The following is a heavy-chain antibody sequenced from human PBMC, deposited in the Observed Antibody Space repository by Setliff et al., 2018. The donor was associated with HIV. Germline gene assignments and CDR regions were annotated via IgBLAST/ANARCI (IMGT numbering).Heavy chain of an antibody. CDR1: GYTFSSHY. V-gene: IGHV1-46*01. CDR2: INPGGGST. Sequence: GASVKVSCKASGYTFSSHYIHWMRQAPGQGLEWMGLINPGGGSTTYAQNFQGRVTITRDTSTSSVNMDLSSLRFEDTAVYYCVVDYSGRYTGLDYWGQGTLVTVSS. D-gene: IGHD1-26*01. J-gene: IGHJ4*02. CDR3: VVDYSGRYTGLDY.